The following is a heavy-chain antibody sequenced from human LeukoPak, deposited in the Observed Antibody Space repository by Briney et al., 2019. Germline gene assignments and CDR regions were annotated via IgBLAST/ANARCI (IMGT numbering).Heavy chain of an antibody. J-gene: IGHJ6*03. D-gene: IGHD2-2*01. Sequence: SETLSLTCAVYGGTFSGYYWSWIRQAPGKGLEWMGEINHSGSTNYNPSLKRRVTISVDTSKNQFSLKLSSVTAADTAVYYCARHGGSDIVVVPADHYYYYYMDVWGKGTTVTVSS. CDR2: INHSGST. CDR1: GGTFSGYY. CDR3: ARHGGSDIVVVPADHYYYYYMDV. V-gene: IGHV4-34*01.